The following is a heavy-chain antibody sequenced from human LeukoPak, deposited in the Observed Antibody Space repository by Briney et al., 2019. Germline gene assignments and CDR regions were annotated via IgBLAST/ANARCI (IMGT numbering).Heavy chain of an antibody. V-gene: IGHV3-21*01. CDR3: TRGHSGSYQRTDAFDI. Sequence: GGSLRLSCAASGFTFSAYSMNWVRQAPGKGLEWVSSIDSTSGYIYYADPMKGRFTVSRDNAQNSIYLQMNSLRTDDTAVYYCTRGHSGSYQRTDAFDIWGQGTMVTVSS. CDR1: GFTFSAYS. J-gene: IGHJ3*02. D-gene: IGHD1-26*01. CDR2: IDSTSGYI.